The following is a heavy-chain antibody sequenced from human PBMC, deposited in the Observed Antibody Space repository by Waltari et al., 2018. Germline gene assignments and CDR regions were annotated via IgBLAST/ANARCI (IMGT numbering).Heavy chain of an antibody. V-gene: IGHV4-34*01. Sequence: QVQLQQWGAGLLKPSETLSLTCAVYGGSFSGYYWSWIRQPPGKGLELIGEINHSGSTNYNPSLKSRVTISVDTSKNQFSLKLSSVTAADTAVYYCARRVGYCSGGSCYSRFDPWGQGTLVTVSS. CDR3: ARRVGYCSGGSCYSRFDP. CDR1: GGSFSGYY. D-gene: IGHD2-15*01. CDR2: INHSGST. J-gene: IGHJ5*02.